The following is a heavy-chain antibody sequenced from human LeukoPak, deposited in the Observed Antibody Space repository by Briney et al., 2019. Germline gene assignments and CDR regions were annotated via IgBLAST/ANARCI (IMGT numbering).Heavy chain of an antibody. CDR1: GGSFSGYY. Sequence: KPSETLSLTCAVYGGSFSGYYWSWIRQPPGKGLEWIGEINHSGSTNYNPSLKSRVTISVDTSKNQFSLKLSSATAADTAVYYCARGAISPYWGQGTLVTVSS. V-gene: IGHV4-34*01. D-gene: IGHD2-2*02. CDR2: INHSGST. J-gene: IGHJ4*02. CDR3: ARGAISPY.